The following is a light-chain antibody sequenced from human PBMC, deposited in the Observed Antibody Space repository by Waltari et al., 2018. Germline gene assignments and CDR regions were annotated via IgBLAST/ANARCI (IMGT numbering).Light chain of an antibody. CDR1: WSVGAP. CDR3: QQYNLWPRT. Sequence: SCRARWSVGAPLARYQHEPGQAPNRRIYDTSTRATGVPAKFSGSGSGTEFTLTISSLQSEDFAIYYCQQYNLWPRTFGQGTRVEIK. J-gene: IGKJ1*01. V-gene: IGKV3-15*01. CDR2: DTS.